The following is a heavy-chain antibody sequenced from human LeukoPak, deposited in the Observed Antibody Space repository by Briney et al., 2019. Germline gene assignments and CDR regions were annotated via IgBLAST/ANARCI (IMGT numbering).Heavy chain of an antibody. CDR3: ARSLSGYGPLSVF. CDR2: MTATSNTF. V-gene: IGHV3-48*04. Sequence: SGGSLRLSCEVSGFTFSSYSMTWVRQVPGKGLEWIAYMTATSNTFYYADSVKGRFTISRDNARNSLFLQMNSLTVEDTAVYYCARSLSGYGPLSVFWGQGTLVTVSS. J-gene: IGHJ1*01. D-gene: IGHD3-22*01. CDR1: GFTFSSYS.